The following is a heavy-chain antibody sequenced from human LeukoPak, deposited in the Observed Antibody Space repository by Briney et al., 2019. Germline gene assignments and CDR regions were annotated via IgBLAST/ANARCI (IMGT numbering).Heavy chain of an antibody. CDR3: AGGPGITGSTGYFDY. CDR1: GFTFSSYG. CDR2: MSYDGSNQ. D-gene: IGHD1-7*01. V-gene: IGHV3-30*03. J-gene: IGHJ4*02. Sequence: GGSLRLSCAASGFTFSSYGMHWVRQAPGKGLEWVAVMSYDGSNQYYADSVKGRFTISRDNANNSLYLQMNSLRAEDTAVYYCAGGPGITGSTGYFDYWGQGTLVTVSS.